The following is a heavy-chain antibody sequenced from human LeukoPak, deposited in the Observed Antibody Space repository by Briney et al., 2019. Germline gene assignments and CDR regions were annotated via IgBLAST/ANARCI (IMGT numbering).Heavy chain of an antibody. CDR2: INPNSGST. Sequence: ASVTVSCKATGYTFTGYSMHWVRQAPGQRLEWMGWINPNSGSTNNAHKFRGRVTITRDTYISTAYMELTRLRSDDTAMYYCARDLVGASNTWYFDLWGRGTLVIVSS. V-gene: IGHV1-2*02. D-gene: IGHD1-26*01. CDR3: ARDLVGASNTWYFDL. CDR1: GYTFTGYS. J-gene: IGHJ2*01.